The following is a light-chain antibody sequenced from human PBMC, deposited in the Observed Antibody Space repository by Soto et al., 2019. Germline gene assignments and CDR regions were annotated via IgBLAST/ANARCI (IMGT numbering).Light chain of an antibody. Sequence: QSALTQPPSASGSPGQSVTISCTGTSSDVGGYNLVSWYQQHPGKAPKLMIYEVTKRPSGVPDRISGSKSGNTASLTVSGLQAEDEADYYCSSYAGSNTFVFGTGTKVTVL. CDR2: EVT. CDR3: SSYAGSNTFV. CDR1: SSDVGGYNL. J-gene: IGLJ1*01. V-gene: IGLV2-8*01.